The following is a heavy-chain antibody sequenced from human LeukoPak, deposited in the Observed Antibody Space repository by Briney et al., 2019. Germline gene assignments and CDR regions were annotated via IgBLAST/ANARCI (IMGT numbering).Heavy chain of an antibody. J-gene: IGHJ4*02. CDR1: GFTFRSYA. CDR2: IKQDGSEK. CDR3: ARVANTAMVVDY. Sequence: GGSLRLSCAASGFTFRSYAMSWVRQAPGKGLEWVANIKQDGSEKYYVDSVKGRFTISRDNAKNSLYLQMNSLRAEDTAVYYCARVANTAMVVDYWGQGTLVTVSS. V-gene: IGHV3-7*01. D-gene: IGHD5-18*01.